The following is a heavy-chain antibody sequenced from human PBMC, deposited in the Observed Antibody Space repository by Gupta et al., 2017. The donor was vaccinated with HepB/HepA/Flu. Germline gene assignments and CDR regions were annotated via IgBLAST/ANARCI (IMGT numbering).Heavy chain of an antibody. CDR1: GGSISSSNW. V-gene: IGHV4-4*02. CDR2: IYHSGST. J-gene: IGHJ4*02. CDR3: ARVRFLEWLALLDY. D-gene: IGHD3-3*01. Sequence: QVQLPESGPGLVKPSGTLSLTCAVPGGSISSSNWWSWVRQPPGKGLEWIGEIYHSGSTNYNPSLKSRVTISVDKSKNQFSLKLSSVTAADTAVDYCARVRFLEWLALLDYWGQGTLVTVSS.